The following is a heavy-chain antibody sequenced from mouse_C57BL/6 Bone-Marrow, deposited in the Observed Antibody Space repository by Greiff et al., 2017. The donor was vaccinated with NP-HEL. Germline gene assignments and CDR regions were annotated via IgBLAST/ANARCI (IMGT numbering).Heavy chain of an antibody. D-gene: IGHD1-1*01. CDR2: IYPGNSDT. CDR1: GYTFTSYW. CDR3: TRGHYGSWYFDV. Sequence: EVQLQESGTVLARPGASVKMSCKTSGYTFTSYWMHWVKQRPGQGLEWIGAIYPGNSDTSYNQKFKGKAKLTAATSASTAYMELSSLTNEDSAVYYCTRGHYGSWYFDVWGTGTTVTVSS. J-gene: IGHJ1*03. V-gene: IGHV1-5*01.